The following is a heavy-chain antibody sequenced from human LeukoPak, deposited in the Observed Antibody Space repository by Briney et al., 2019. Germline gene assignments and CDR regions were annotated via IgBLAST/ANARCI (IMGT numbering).Heavy chain of an antibody. CDR2: IRSKANRYAT. Sequence: PGGSLRLSRAPSVFSFSGSAMHWVRQASGKGREWVGRIRSKANRYATAYAASVKGRFTISRDDSKNTAYLQMNSLRTEDTAVYYCWAYCGGDYYSSADPAFDIWGQGTMVTVSS. V-gene: IGHV3-73*01. D-gene: IGHD2-21*02. J-gene: IGHJ3*02. CDR3: WAYCGGDYYSSADPAFDI. CDR1: VFSFSGSA.